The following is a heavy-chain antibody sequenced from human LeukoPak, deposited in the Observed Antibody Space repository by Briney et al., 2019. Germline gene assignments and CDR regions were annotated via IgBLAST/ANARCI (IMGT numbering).Heavy chain of an antibody. Sequence: RGESLKISCNGSANIFNNFWIGWVRQMPGEGLEWMGIIYAGDSDTRYNPSFRGQVTISADKSISFAYLQWSSLKASDTAMYYCVKQGTTATTYGAFDLWGRGTMVIVSS. D-gene: IGHD4-17*01. CDR1: ANIFNNFW. V-gene: IGHV5-51*01. CDR2: IYAGDSDT. CDR3: VKQGTTATTYGAFDL. J-gene: IGHJ3*01.